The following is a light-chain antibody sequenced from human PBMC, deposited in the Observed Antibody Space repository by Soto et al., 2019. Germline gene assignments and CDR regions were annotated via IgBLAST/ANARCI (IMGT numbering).Light chain of an antibody. CDR1: QDIGSV. Sequence: AIRMTQSPSSLSASTGDTVTITCRASQDIGSVLAWYQQKPGTAPKVLISSASNLHGGVPSRFSGSGSRTDFTLTITHLQSEDFATYYCQHYLNYPITFGQGTRLEIK. V-gene: IGKV1-8*01. CDR3: QHYLNYPIT. CDR2: SAS. J-gene: IGKJ5*01.